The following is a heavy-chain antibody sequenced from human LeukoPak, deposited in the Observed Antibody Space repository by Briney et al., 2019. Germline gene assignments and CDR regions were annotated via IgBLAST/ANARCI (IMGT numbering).Heavy chain of an antibody. CDR3: ARWAAAGERRENWFDP. CDR1: GGSISSYS. J-gene: IGHJ5*02. Sequence: SETLSLTCTVSGGSISSYSWSWIRQSPGKGLEWIGYIRNSGSTNYNPSLKSRVTMSVDTSKNQFSLKLSSVTAADTAVYYCARWAAAGERRENWFDPWGQGTLVTVSS. D-gene: IGHD6-13*01. V-gene: IGHV4-59*01. CDR2: IRNSGST.